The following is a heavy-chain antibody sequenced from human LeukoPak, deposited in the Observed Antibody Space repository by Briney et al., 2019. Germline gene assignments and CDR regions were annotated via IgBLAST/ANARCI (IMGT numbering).Heavy chain of an antibody. CDR2: ISYDGSNK. D-gene: IGHD6-13*01. J-gene: IGHJ4*02. CDR3: ARDGFGYSSTWYLDY. Sequence: PGGSLRLSCAASGFTFSSYAMHWVRQAPDKGLEWVAVISYDGSNKYYADSVKGRFTISRDNSKNTLYLQMNSLRAEDTAVYYCARDGFGYSSTWYLDYWGQGTLVTVSS. V-gene: IGHV3-30*04. CDR1: GFTFSSYA.